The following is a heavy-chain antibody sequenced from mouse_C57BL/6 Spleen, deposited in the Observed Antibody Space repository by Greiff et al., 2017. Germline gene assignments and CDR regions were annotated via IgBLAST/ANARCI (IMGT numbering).Heavy chain of an antibody. D-gene: IGHD2-1*01. CDR1: GYAFSSYW. Sequence: VQLVESGAELVKPGASVKISCKASGYAFSSYWMNWVKQRPGKGLEWIGQIYPGDGDTNYNGKFKGKATLTADKSSSTAYMQLSSLTSEDSAVYFCAREGPIYYGNYFRAMDYWGQGTSVTVAS. CDR3: AREGPIYYGNYFRAMDY. V-gene: IGHV1-80*01. J-gene: IGHJ4*01. CDR2: IYPGDGDT.